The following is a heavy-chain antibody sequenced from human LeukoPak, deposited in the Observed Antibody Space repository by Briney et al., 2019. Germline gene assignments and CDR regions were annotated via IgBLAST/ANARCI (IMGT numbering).Heavy chain of an antibody. CDR2: MNPNSGNT. J-gene: IGHJ4*02. Sequence: ASVKVSCKASGYTFTSYDINWVRQATGQGLEWMGWMNPNSGNTGYAQKFQGRVTMTRNTSISTAYMELSSLRSEDTAVYYCARDLSWRYSFGYWGQGTLVTVSS. V-gene: IGHV1-8*01. CDR3: ARDLSWRYSFGY. D-gene: IGHD6-13*01. CDR1: GYTFTSYD.